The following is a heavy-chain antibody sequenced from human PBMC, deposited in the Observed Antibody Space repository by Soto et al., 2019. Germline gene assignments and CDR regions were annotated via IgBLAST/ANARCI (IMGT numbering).Heavy chain of an antibody. D-gene: IGHD2-15*01. CDR3: AKDYGYCSGGSCYSSGWFDP. J-gene: IGHJ5*02. CDR2: ISYDGSNK. V-gene: IGHV3-30*18. CDR1: GFTFSSYG. Sequence: QVQLVESGGGVVQPGRSLRLSCAASGFTFSSYGMHWVRQAPGKGLEWVAVISYDGSNKYYADSVKGRFTISRDNSKNTLYLQMNGLRAEDTAVYYCAKDYGYCSGGSCYSSGWFDPWGQGTLVTVSS.